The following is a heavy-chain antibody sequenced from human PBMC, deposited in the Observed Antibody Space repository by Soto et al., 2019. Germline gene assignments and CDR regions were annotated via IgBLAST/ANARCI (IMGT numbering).Heavy chain of an antibody. Sequence: EVQLVESGGGVVRPGGSLRLSCAASGFTFDDYGMSWVRQAPGKGLEWVSGINWNGGGTGYADSVKGRFTISRDNAKNSLYLQMNSLRAEDTALYYCASWYCSSTSCIYGMDVWGQGTTVTVSS. CDR3: ASWYCSSTSCIYGMDV. D-gene: IGHD2-2*01. CDR2: INWNGGGT. CDR1: GFTFDDYG. V-gene: IGHV3-20*04. J-gene: IGHJ6*02.